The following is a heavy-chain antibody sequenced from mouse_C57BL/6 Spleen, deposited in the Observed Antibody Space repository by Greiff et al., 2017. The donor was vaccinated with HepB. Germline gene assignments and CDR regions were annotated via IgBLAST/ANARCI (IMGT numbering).Heavy chain of an antibody. CDR2: IYPGDGDT. CDR3: ASYGYEGAGLAY. D-gene: IGHD2-2*01. V-gene: IGHV1-80*01. J-gene: IGHJ3*01. CDR1: GYAFSSYW. Sequence: VKLQESGAELVKPGASVKISCKASGYAFSSYWMNWVKQRPGKGLEWIGQIYPGDGDTNYNGKFKGKATLTADKSSSTAYMQLSSLTSEDSAVYFCASYGYEGAGLAYWGQGTLVTVSA.